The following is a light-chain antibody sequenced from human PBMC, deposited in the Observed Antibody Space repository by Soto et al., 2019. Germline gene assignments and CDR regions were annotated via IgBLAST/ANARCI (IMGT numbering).Light chain of an antibody. V-gene: IGKV3-15*01. CDR1: QSVSSN. CDR2: GAS. J-gene: IGKJ1*01. CDR3: QQYNNLRT. Sequence: EIVMTHSPATLSVSPGERATLSCRASQSVSSNLAWYQQKPGQAPRLLIYGASTRATGIPARFSGSGSGTEFTLTISSLQSEDFAVYYCQQYNNLRTFGQGTKVEIK.